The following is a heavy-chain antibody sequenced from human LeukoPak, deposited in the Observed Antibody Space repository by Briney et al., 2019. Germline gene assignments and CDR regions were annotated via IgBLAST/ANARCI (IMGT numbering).Heavy chain of an antibody. CDR3: AKQTNFWRSFDY. J-gene: IGHJ4*02. Sequence: GGSLRLSCAASGFTFDTNAMSWVRQAPGKGLEWVSAFSAGGDLTYYADSVKGRFTISRDNSKNTLYLQMNSVRVEVTAVYYCAKQTNFWRSFDYWGQGTLVTVSS. V-gene: IGHV3-23*01. D-gene: IGHD3-3*01. CDR1: GFTFDTNA. CDR2: FSAGGDLT.